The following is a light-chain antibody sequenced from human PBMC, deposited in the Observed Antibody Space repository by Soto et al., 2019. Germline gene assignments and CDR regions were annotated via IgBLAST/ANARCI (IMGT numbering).Light chain of an antibody. J-gene: IGLJ1*01. V-gene: IGLV2-14*03. Sequence: QSVLTQPASVSDSPGQSITISCTGTSSDVGGSNLVSWYQQHPGKPPKLIIYDVANRPSGVSNRFSGSKSGSTASLIISRLQTEDEADYYCQSYDSSLSGSGFVFGTGTKVTVL. CDR1: SSDVGGSNL. CDR2: DVA. CDR3: QSYDSSLSGSGFV.